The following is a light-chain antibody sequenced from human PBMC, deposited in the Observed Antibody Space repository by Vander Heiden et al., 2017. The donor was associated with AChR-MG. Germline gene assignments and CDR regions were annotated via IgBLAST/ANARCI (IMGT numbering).Light chain of an antibody. CDR2: AAS. J-gene: IGKJ1*01. V-gene: IGKV1-17*01. CDR1: QGIRNG. CDR3: RQHNSYPWT. Sequence: DIQMTQSLSSLSASVGDRVTITCRASQGIRNGLGWYQQKPGKAPKRLIYAASSLQSGVPSRFSGSGSGTEFTLTISSLQPEDFATYYCRQHNSYPWTFGQGTKVEIK.